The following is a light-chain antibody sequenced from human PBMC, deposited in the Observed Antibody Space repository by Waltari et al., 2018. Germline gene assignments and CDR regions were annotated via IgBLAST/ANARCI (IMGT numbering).Light chain of an antibody. CDR3: QQYDGSVLT. CDR2: GAS. CDR1: QTINNNF. Sequence: IVLTQSPDTLSLSPGQRATLSCRASQTINNNFLVWYQQKTGQAPRLIIHGASSRATGFPDRFSGSGSGTDFTLTINSLKPEDSAVYYCQQYDGSVLTFGGGTKVEI. J-gene: IGKJ4*01. V-gene: IGKV3-20*01.